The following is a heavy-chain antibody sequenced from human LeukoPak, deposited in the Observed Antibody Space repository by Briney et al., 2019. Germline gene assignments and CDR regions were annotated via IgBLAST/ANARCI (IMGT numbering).Heavy chain of an antibody. CDR1: GYTFTSYA. CDR2: INPNSGGT. J-gene: IGHJ4*02. CDR3: ARGKDIVVVPAALLDY. V-gene: IGHV1-2*02. Sequence: ASVKGSCKASGYTFTSYAMNWVRQAPGQGLEWMGWINPNSGGTNYAQKFQGRVTMTRDTSISTAYMELSRLRSDDTAVYYCARGKDIVVVPAALLDYWGQGTLVTVSS. D-gene: IGHD2-2*01.